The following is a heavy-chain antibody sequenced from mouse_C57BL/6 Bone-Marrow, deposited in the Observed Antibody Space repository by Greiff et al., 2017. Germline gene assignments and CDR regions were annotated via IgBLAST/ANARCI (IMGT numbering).Heavy chain of an antibody. V-gene: IGHV1-50*01. CDR2: IDPYDSYT. D-gene: IGHD2-12*01. CDR1: GYTFTSYW. Sequence: QVQLQQPGAELVKPGASVKLSCKASGYTFTSYWMQWVKQRPGQGLEWIGEIDPYDSYTNYNQKFKGKATVTVDTSSSTAYMQLSSLTSEDSAVYDCARGRNTTRVYYFDYWGQGTTLTVSS. J-gene: IGHJ2*01. CDR3: ARGRNTTRVYYFDY.